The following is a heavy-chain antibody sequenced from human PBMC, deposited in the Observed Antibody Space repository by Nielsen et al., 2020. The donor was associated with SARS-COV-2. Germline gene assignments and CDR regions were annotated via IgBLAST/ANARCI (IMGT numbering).Heavy chain of an antibody. CDR2: ISYDGSNK. D-gene: IGHD6-13*01. V-gene: IGHV3-30*18. CDR3: AKIIYGNSWYGGPFDY. Sequence: WIRQPPGKGLEWMAVISYDGSNKYYAYSVKGRFTTSRNNSKNTLYLQMNSTGAEDTALYYCAKIIYGNSWYGGPFDYWGQGTLVTVSS. J-gene: IGHJ4*02.